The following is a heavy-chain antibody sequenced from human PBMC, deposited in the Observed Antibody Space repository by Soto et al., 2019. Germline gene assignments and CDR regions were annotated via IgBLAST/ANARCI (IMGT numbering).Heavy chain of an antibody. CDR1: GFTFSNYA. V-gene: IGHV3-64*01. Sequence: EVQLVESGGGLVQPGGSLRLSCVASGFTFSNYAMHWVRQAPGKGLECVSVISGNGETTYYANSVKDRFTICRDNSKNTLYRHMGTVRADDMAVYYCARASRADVWGQGTTVAVSS. J-gene: IGHJ6*02. CDR2: ISGNGETT. CDR3: ARASRADV.